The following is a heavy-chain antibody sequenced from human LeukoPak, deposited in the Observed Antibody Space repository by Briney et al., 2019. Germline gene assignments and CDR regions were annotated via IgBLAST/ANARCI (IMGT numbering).Heavy chain of an antibody. CDR1: GFTFSNYW. Sequence: PGGSPRLSCAASGFTFSNYWMNWVRQAPGKGLEWVANIKQDGSEKYYVDSVKGRFTISRDNAKNSMYLQMTSLRVEDTAVYYCARDRREIQVWPREYYYNYMDVWGKGTTVTISS. CDR2: IKQDGSEK. D-gene: IGHD5-18*01. CDR3: ARDRREIQVWPREYYYNYMDV. J-gene: IGHJ6*03. V-gene: IGHV3-7*01.